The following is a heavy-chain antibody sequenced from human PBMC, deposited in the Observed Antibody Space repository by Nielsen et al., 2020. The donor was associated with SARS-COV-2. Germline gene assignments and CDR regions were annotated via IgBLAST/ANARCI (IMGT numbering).Heavy chain of an antibody. D-gene: IGHD6-13*01. J-gene: IGHJ6*02. V-gene: IGHV3-7*03. CDR3: ATPGIVAAGPYYYYYGMDV. CDR2: IKQDESEK. Sequence: WIRQPPGKGLEWVANIKQDESEKYYVDSVKGRFTISRDNAKNSLYLQMNSLRAEDTAVYYCATPGIVAAGPYYYYYGMDVWGQGTTVTVSS.